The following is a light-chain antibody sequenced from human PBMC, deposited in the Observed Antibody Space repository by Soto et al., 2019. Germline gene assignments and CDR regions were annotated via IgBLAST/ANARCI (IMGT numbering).Light chain of an antibody. V-gene: IGLV2-23*02. Sequence: QSALTQPASVSGSPGQSITISCTGTSSDVGSYNLVSWYQQHPGKAPKLMIYEVNKRPSGVSNRFSGSKSGNTASLTISGLQAEDEADYYCRSYAGSSTVVFGGGTKLTVL. CDR1: SSDVGSYNL. CDR2: EVN. J-gene: IGLJ2*01. CDR3: RSYAGSSTVV.